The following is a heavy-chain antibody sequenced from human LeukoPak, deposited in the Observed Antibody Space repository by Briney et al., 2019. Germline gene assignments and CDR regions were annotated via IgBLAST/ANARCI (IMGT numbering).Heavy chain of an antibody. CDR1: GFTFSSYP. CDR3: ARGEGPYISTPDY. V-gene: IGHV3-30*04. CDR2: ISYDGSNK. Sequence: PGGSLRLSCAASGFTFSSYPMHWVRQASGKGLEWVAVISYDGSNKYYADSVKGRFTISRDNSKNTLYLQMNSLRAEDTAVYYCARGEGPYISTPDYWGQGTLVTVSS. J-gene: IGHJ4*02. D-gene: IGHD3-16*01.